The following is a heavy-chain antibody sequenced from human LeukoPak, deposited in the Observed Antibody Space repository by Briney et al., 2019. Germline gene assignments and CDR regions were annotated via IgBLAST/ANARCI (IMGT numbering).Heavy chain of an antibody. V-gene: IGHV1-69*04. CDR2: IIPILGIA. Sequence: ASVTVSCKASGGTFSSYTISWVRQAPGQGLEWMGRIIPILGIANYAQKFQGRVTITADKSTSTAYMELSSLRSEDTAVYYCAREGGGYCSSTSCYTFDYWGQGTLVTVSS. CDR1: GGTFSSYT. J-gene: IGHJ4*02. D-gene: IGHD2-2*02. CDR3: AREGGGYCSSTSCYTFDY.